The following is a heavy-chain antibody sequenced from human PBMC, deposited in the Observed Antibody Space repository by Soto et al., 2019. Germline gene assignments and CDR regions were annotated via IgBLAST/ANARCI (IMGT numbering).Heavy chain of an antibody. CDR1: GFTFSNYG. CDR2: IWYDGTGQ. CDR3: GKDEMSSEYYGYSLDV. J-gene: IGHJ6*02. Sequence: QVQLVESGGGLVQPGRSLRLSCVVSGFTFSNYGMHWVRQAPGKGLEWVADIWYDGTGQRYAGSVQGRFTISRDNSKNTLYLQINSPRVEHTTVYYCGKDEMSSEYYGYSLDVWGQGTTVTVSS. V-gene: IGHV3-33*03.